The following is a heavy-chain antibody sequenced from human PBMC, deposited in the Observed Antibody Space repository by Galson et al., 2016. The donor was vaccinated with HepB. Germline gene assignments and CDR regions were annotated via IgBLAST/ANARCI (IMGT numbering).Heavy chain of an antibody. J-gene: IGHJ4*01. V-gene: IGHV3-30*04. CDR3: AKGKWSWNTHFDY. CDR1: GFSFRNYA. D-gene: IGHD1/OR15-1a*01. CDR2: MSYDGRRI. Sequence: SLRLSCAASGFSFRNYAMHWVRQAPGKGLEWVAVMSYDGRRIYYADSVKGRLTISRDNSKNTLFLQMNSLGADDTAIYYCAKGKWSWNTHFDYWGHGTLVTVSS.